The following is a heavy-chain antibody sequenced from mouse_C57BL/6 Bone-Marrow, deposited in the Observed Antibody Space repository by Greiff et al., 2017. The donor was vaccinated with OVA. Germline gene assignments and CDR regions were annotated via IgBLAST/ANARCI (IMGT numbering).Heavy chain of an antibody. D-gene: IGHD3-1*01. Sequence: EVQLQQSGAELVRPGASVKLSCTASGFNIKDDYMHWVKQRPEQGLEWIGWIDPENGDTEYASKFQGKATIPADTSSNTSYLQLSSLTSEDTAVYYCTTSGATWFAYWGQGTLVTVSA. CDR3: TTSGATWFAY. J-gene: IGHJ3*01. CDR1: GFNIKDDY. V-gene: IGHV14-4*01. CDR2: IDPENGDT.